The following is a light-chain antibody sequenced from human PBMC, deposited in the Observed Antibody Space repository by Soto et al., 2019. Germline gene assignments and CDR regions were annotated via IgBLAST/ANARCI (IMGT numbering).Light chain of an antibody. J-gene: IGKJ1*01. V-gene: IGKV3-20*01. CDR2: DAS. Sequence: EIVLTQSPGTLSLSPGERATLSCRASQSVSSSHLAWYQQKPGQAPRLLIYDASSRATGIPERFSGSGSGTDFTLTINRLEPEDFAVYYCQQYTQALWTFGPGTKVDI. CDR1: QSVSSSH. CDR3: QQYTQALWT.